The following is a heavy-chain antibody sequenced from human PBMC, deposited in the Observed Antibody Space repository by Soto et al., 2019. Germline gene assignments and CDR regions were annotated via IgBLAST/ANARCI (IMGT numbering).Heavy chain of an antibody. CDR1: GFTFSSYA. CDR3: AKDRIAVAWYNFDY. V-gene: IGHV3-23*01. CDR2: ISASGGST. J-gene: IGHJ4*02. D-gene: IGHD6-19*01. Sequence: EVQLLESGGGLVQPGGSLRLSCAASGFTFSSYAISWVRQAPGKGLEWVSSISASGGSTYYADSVKGRFTISRDNSKNVLYVQMNSRRGEDTAVYYGAKDRIAVAWYNFDYWGQGTLVTVSS.